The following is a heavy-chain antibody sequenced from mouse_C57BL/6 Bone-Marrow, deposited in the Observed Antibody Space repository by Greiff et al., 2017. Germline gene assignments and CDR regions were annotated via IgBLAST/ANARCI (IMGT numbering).Heavy chain of an antibody. J-gene: IGHJ2*01. V-gene: IGHV1-55*01. CDR2: IYPGSGST. Sequence: LHQHGAELVKPGASVKMSCKASGYTFTSYWITWVKQRHGQGLEWIGDIYPGSGSTNYNEKFKSKATLTVDTSSSTAYMQLSSLTSEDSAVYYCARRGVTTRDYFDYWGQGTTLTVSS. CDR1: GYTFTSYW. D-gene: IGHD2-3*01. CDR3: ARRGVTTRDYFDY.